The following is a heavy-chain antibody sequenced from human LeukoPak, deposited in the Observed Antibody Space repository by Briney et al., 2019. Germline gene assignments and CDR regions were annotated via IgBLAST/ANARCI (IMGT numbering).Heavy chain of an antibody. Sequence: PGGSLRLSCVASGFTFNTYWMSWVRQAPGKGLEWVANINHDGSGKYYVDSVKSRLTISRDNAKNSLYLQMNSLRVEDTAVHYCASDPFNIAAHDAFNFWGQGTAVTVSS. V-gene: IGHV3-7*01. CDR2: INHDGSGK. D-gene: IGHD2-21*01. CDR3: ASDPFNIAAHDAFNF. J-gene: IGHJ3*01. CDR1: GFTFNTYW.